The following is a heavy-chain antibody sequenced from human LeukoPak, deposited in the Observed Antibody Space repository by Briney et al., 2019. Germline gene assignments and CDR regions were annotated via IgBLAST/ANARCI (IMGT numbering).Heavy chain of an antibody. CDR1: GYTFTSYG. J-gene: IGHJ6*03. V-gene: IGHV1-18*01. D-gene: IGHD3-3*01. CDR2: ISAYNGNT. CDR3: ARDRTAGGGSLEWLLSPEYMDV. Sequence: ASVKVSCKASGYTFTSYGISWVRQAPGQGLEWMGWISAYNGNTNYAQKLQGRVTMTTDTSTSTAYMELRSLRSDDTAVYYCARDRTAGGGSLEWLLSPEYMDVWGKGTTVTVSS.